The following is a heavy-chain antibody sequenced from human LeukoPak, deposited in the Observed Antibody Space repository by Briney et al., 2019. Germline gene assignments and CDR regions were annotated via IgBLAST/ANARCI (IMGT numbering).Heavy chain of an antibody. CDR2: FDPEDGET. CDR3: ATRAFYCSSTSCRGAFDI. D-gene: IGHD2-2*01. Sequence: GASVKVSCKVSGYTLTELSMHWVRQAPGKGLEWMGGFDPEDGETIYAQKFQGRVTMTEGTSTDTAYMELSSLRSEDTAVYYCATRAFYCSSTSCRGAFDIWGQGTKVTVSS. J-gene: IGHJ3*02. CDR1: GYTLTELS. V-gene: IGHV1-24*01.